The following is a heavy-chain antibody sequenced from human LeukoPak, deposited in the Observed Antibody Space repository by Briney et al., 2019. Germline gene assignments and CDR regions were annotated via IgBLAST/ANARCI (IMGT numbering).Heavy chain of an antibody. CDR1: GGSFSSFV. J-gene: IGHJ3*02. CDR3: ARGSSGYLWAFDI. D-gene: IGHD3-22*01. CDR2: INTNTGNP. V-gene: IGHV7-4-1*02. Sequence: ASVKVSCKASGGSFSSFVITWVRQAPGQGLEWMGWINTNTGNPTYAQGFTGRFVFSLDTSVSTAYLQISSLKAEDTAVYYCARGSSGYLWAFDIWGQGTMVTVSS.